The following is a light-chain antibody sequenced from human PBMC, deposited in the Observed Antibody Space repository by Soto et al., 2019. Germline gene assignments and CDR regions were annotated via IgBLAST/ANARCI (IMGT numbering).Light chain of an antibody. Sequence: EIVMTQSPATLSMSPGDRVTLSCRASQSVSSDLAWYQHKPGQPPRLLIYGASTRATGIPDTFSGSGSGTEFTLTISSLQSEDSAVYYCQQYFDWRTFGQGTRVEVK. J-gene: IGKJ1*01. CDR1: QSVSSD. CDR3: QQYFDWRT. CDR2: GAS. V-gene: IGKV3-15*01.